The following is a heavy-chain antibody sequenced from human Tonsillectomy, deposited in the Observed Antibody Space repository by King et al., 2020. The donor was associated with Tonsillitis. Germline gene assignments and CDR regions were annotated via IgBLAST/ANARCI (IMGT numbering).Heavy chain of an antibody. J-gene: IGHJ5*02. CDR1: GFTFSSHT. V-gene: IGHV3-21*01. Sequence: VKLVESGGGLVESGGSLRLSCAASGFTFSSHTMNWVRQAPGKGLEWVSSISSFISYMYYADSVKGRFTISRDNAKNSLFLQMNSLRADDTAVYYCARGTVGFDPWGQGSLVTVSS. D-gene: IGHD4-17*01. CDR3: ARGTVGFDP. CDR2: ISSFISYM.